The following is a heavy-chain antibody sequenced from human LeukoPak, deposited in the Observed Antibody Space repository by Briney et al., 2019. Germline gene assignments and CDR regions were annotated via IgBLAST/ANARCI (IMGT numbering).Heavy chain of an antibody. Sequence: PGGSLRLSCAASGFTFSSYAMSWVRQAPGKGLEWVSAIGGSGGSTYYADSVKGRFTISRDNSKNTLYLQMNSLRAEDTAVYYCAKDRLSIVVVVAAPHDAFDIWGQGTMVTVSS. V-gene: IGHV3-23*01. CDR1: GFTFSSYA. CDR3: AKDRLSIVVVVAAPHDAFDI. D-gene: IGHD2-15*01. J-gene: IGHJ3*02. CDR2: IGGSGGST.